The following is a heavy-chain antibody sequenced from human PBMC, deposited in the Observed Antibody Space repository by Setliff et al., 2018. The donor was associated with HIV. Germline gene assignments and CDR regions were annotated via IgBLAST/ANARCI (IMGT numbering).Heavy chain of an antibody. CDR1: GGSFASRSYY. CDR3: ARVPRQLLKGAAAYFDY. V-gene: IGHV4-39*07. J-gene: IGHJ4*02. D-gene: IGHD5-18*01. CDR2: IFYSGIT. Sequence: SETLSLTCTVSGGSFASRSYYWGWIRQPPGKGLEWIGSIFYSGITYYNPSLKSRVTISVDTSKNQFSLRLNSVTAADTAAYYCARVPRQLLKGAAAYFDYWGQGTLVTVSS.